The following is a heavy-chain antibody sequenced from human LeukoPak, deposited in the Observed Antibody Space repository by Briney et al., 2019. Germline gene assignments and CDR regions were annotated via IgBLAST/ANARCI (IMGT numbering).Heavy chain of an antibody. J-gene: IGHJ4*02. V-gene: IGHV1-18*01. Sequence: GASVKVSCKXSGYTFTSYGISWVRQAPGQGLEWMGRISAYNGNTNYAQKLQGRVTMTTDTSTSTAYMELRSLRSDDTAVYYCARAPGLGYCSSTSCQGHFDYWGQGTLVTVSS. CDR3: ARAPGLGYCSSTSCQGHFDY. CDR1: GYTFTSYG. D-gene: IGHD2-2*01. CDR2: ISAYNGNT.